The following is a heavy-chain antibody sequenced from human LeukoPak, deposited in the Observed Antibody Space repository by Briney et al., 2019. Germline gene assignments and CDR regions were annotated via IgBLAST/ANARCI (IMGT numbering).Heavy chain of an antibody. CDR2: IIPIFGTA. Sequence: SVKVSCKASGYTFTDYYIHWVRQAPGQGLEWMGGIIPIFGTANYAQKFQGRVTITADKSTSTAYMELSSLRSEGTAVYYCARLSGSGRYYGSGSYPPRYYYMDVWGKGTTVTVSS. V-gene: IGHV1-69*06. CDR1: GYTFTDYY. CDR3: ARLSGSGRYYGSGSYPPRYYYMDV. D-gene: IGHD3-10*01. J-gene: IGHJ6*03.